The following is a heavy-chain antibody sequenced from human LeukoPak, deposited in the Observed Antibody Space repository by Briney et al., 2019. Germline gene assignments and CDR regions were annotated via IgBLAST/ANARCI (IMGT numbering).Heavy chain of an antibody. V-gene: IGHV3-48*04. J-gene: IGHJ5*02. Sequence: GGSLRLSCAASGFTFSSYSMNWVRQAPGKGLEWVSYISSSSSTIYYADSVKGRFTISRDNAKNSLYLQMNSLRAEDTAVYYCARVAVRGSYNWFDPWGQGTLVTVSS. CDR3: ARVAVRGSYNWFDP. CDR2: ISSSSSTI. CDR1: GFTFSSYS. D-gene: IGHD3-10*01.